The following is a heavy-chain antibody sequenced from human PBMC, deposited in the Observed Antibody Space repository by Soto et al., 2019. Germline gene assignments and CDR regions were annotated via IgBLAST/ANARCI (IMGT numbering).Heavy chain of an antibody. D-gene: IGHD3-10*01. V-gene: IGHV4-39*01. CDR1: GGSITSSSHY. J-gene: IGHJ4*02. CDR3: ARSSITPRLFMYPFDY. CDR2: IYYDGNT. Sequence: QLQLQESGPGLVKPSETLSLTCTVSGGSITSSSHYWGWIRQPPGKGLECIGNIYYDGNTYYNPSLKRRLTISLATPSTPVSLRRNSVTAAAAAVYYCARSSITPRLFMYPFDYWGQGTLVTVSS.